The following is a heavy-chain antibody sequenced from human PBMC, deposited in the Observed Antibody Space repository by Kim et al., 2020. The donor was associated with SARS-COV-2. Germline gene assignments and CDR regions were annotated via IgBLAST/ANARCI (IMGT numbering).Heavy chain of an antibody. V-gene: IGHV3-23*01. D-gene: IGHD2-2*02. CDR1: GFTFSDYG. Sequence: GGSLRLSCVASGFTFSDYGMSWVRQAPGKGLEGVSSIRNRGGDTYYADPVRGRFTISRDNSHNTLYLQMNSLRAEDTALYYCARKFSDTYTSFYFGPWGQGALVTVSS. J-gene: IGHJ5*02. CDR3: ARKFSDTYTSFYFGP. CDR2: IRNRGGDT.